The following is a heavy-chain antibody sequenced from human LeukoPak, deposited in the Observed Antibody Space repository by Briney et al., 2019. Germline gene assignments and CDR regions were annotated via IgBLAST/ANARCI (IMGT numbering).Heavy chain of an antibody. J-gene: IGHJ5*02. D-gene: IGHD3-9*01. CDR3: ASHGGTTIRSGWFDR. Sequence: GGSLRLSCAASGFTFSSYSMNWVRQAPGKGLEWVSSISSSSSYIYYADSVKGRFTISRDNAKNSLFLQMNSLRAEDTAVYYCASHGGTTIRSGWFDRWGQGTLVTVSS. CDR1: GFTFSSYS. V-gene: IGHV3-21*01. CDR2: ISSSSSYI.